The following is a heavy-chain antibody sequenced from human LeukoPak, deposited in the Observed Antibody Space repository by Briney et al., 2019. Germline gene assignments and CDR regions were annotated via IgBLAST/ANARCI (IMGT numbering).Heavy chain of an antibody. Sequence: PGGSLRLSCAAPGFTFSSYSMNWVRQAPGKWLEWVASISTSSTYIYYADSVKGRFSISRDNAKNSLYLQMNSLRAKDTAVYYCARVWYYDSSGYCRENNWFAPWGQGTLVTVSS. CDR1: GFTFSSYS. CDR2: ISTSSTYI. J-gene: IGHJ5*02. D-gene: IGHD3-22*01. CDR3: ARVWYYDSSGYCRENNWFAP. V-gene: IGHV3-21*01.